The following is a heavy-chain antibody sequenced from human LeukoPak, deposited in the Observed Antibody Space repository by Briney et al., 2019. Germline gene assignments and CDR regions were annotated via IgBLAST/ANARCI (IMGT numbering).Heavy chain of an antibody. Sequence: GGSLRLSCAASGFTFSSYTMHWLRQAPGKGLEWVALFSYDGSDKSYADSVKGRFTISRDNSKNTLYLQMNSLRAEDTAVYYCARGKGWSDYWGQGTLVAVSS. D-gene: IGHD6-19*01. CDR3: ARGKGWSDY. V-gene: IGHV3-30*04. CDR2: FSYDGSDK. J-gene: IGHJ4*02. CDR1: GFTFSSYT.